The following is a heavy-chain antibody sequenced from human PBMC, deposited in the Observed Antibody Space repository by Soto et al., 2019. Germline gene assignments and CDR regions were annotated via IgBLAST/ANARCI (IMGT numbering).Heavy chain of an antibody. CDR3: ARGYHYYDSSGYDKWDAFDI. CDR1: GFTFSSYS. V-gene: IGHV3-21*01. J-gene: IGHJ3*02. D-gene: IGHD3-22*01. CDR2: ISSSSSYI. Sequence: EVQLVESGGGLVKPGGSLRLSCAASGFTFSSYSMNWVRQAPGKGLEWVSSISSSSSYIYDADSVKGRFTISRDNAKNSLYLQMNSLRAEDTAVYYCARGYHYYDSSGYDKWDAFDIWGQGTMVTVSS.